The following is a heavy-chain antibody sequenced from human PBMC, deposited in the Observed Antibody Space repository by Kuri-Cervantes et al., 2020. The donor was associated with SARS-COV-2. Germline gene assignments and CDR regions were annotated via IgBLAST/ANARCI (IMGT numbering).Heavy chain of an antibody. CDR2: IIPIFGTA. CDR1: GGTFSSYA. CDR3: AREFDIVVVPAAIGFDP. Sequence: SVKVSCKASGGTFSSYAISWVRQAPGQGLEWMGGIIPIFGTANHAQKFQGRVTMTRDTSTSTVYMELSSLRSEDTAVYYCAREFDIVVVPAAIGFDPWGQGTLVTVSS. V-gene: IGHV1-69*05. J-gene: IGHJ5*02. D-gene: IGHD2-2*02.